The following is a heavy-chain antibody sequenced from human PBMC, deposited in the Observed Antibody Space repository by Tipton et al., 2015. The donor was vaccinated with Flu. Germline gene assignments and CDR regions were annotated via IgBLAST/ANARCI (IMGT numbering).Heavy chain of an antibody. CDR1: GGSVSSGSYY. CDR3: ATGYSYGTRFDY. Sequence: TLSLTCTVSGGSVSSGSYYWSWIRQPPGKGLEWIGYIYYSGSTNYNPSLKSRVTISVDTSKNQFSLKLSSVTAADTAVYYCATGYSYGTRFDYWGQGTLVTVSS. CDR2: IYYSGST. J-gene: IGHJ4*02. D-gene: IGHD5-18*01. V-gene: IGHV4-61*01.